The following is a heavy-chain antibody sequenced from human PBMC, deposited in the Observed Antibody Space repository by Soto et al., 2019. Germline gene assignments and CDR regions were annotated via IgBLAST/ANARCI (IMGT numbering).Heavy chain of an antibody. V-gene: IGHV3-23*01. CDR2: ISGSGGST. CDR3: ARSGYYYPLDFDH. CDR1: GFTFSSSA. J-gene: IGHJ4*02. Sequence: GGSLRFSCAASGFTFSSSAMSWVRQAPGKGLEWVSAISGSGGSTYYADTVKGRFTVSRDNSKNTLYLQMNSLRAEDTAVYYCARSGYYYPLDFDHWGQGNLVTVSS. D-gene: IGHD3-22*01.